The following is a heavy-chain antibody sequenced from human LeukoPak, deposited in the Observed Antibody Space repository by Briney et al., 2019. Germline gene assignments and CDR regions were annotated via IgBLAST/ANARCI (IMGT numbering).Heavy chain of an antibody. Sequence: GGSLRLSCAASGFIVSTNYMSWVRQAPGKGLEWVSVIFSGGGTYYADSVKGRFTISRDKSNNTLYLQMNSLRAEDTAVYYCARGPGKASFDYWGQGTLVTVSS. J-gene: IGHJ4*02. CDR1: GFIVSTNY. CDR3: ARGPGKASFDY. CDR2: IFSGGGT. D-gene: IGHD3-10*01. V-gene: IGHV3-53*01.